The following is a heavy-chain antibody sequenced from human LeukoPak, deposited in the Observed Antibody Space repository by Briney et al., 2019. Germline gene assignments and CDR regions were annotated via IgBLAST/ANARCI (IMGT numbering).Heavy chain of an antibody. CDR2: ISSSGSTI. J-gene: IGHJ1*01. D-gene: IGHD3-22*01. CDR3: ALYYYDSSGYYSFQR. Sequence: GGSLRLSCAASGFTFSDYYMSWIRQAPGKGLEWVSYISSSGSTIYYADSVKGRFTISRDNAKSSLYLQMNSLRAEDTAVYYCALYYYDSSGYYSFQRWGQGTLVTVSS. CDR1: GFTFSDYY. V-gene: IGHV3-11*01.